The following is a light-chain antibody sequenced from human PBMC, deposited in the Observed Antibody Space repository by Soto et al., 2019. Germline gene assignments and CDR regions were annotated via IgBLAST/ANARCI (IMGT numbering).Light chain of an antibody. CDR1: QSVSDN. J-gene: IGKJ4*01. Sequence: EIVMTQSPATLSESPGERATLSCRASQSVSDNLAWYQQKPGQAPRLLIYGASTRATGIPARFSGSGSGTEFTLTISSLQSEDFAVYYCQQYNNWPLTFGGGTKVDNK. V-gene: IGKV3D-15*01. CDR2: GAS. CDR3: QQYNNWPLT.